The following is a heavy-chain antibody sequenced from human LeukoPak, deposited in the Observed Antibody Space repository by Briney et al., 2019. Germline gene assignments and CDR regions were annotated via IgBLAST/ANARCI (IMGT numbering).Heavy chain of an antibody. CDR1: GDTFTGYY. CDR2: INPNSGGT. V-gene: IGHV1-2*02. Sequence: ASVKVSCKASGDTFTGYYMHWVRQAPGQGLEWMGWINPNSGGTNYAQKFQGRVTMTRDTSISTACMELNRLRSDDTAVYYCARVMWELLWDALTIWGQGTMVTVSS. D-gene: IGHD1-26*01. CDR3: ARVMWELLWDALTI. J-gene: IGHJ3*02.